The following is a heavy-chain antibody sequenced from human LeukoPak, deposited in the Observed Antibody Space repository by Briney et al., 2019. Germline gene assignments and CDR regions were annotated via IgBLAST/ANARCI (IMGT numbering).Heavy chain of an antibody. Sequence: ASVKVSCKASGYTFTGYHMHWVRQAPGQGLEWMGWINPNSGGTTYAQTFQDRVTMTGDTSISTAYMELSRLRSDDTAVYYCARVRNYYDSTGFGAEFDYWGQGTLVTVSS. CDR1: GYTFTGYH. CDR2: INPNSGGT. V-gene: IGHV1-2*02. CDR3: ARVRNYYDSTGFGAEFDY. D-gene: IGHD3-22*01. J-gene: IGHJ4*02.